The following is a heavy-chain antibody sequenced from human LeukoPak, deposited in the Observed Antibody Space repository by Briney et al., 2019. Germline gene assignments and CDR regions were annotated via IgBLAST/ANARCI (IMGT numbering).Heavy chain of an antibody. CDR3: ARDQSFDVVRGVIRLDYYYYGMDV. CDR2: ISAHNGNA. D-gene: IGHD3-10*01. V-gene: IGHV1-18*01. J-gene: IGHJ6*02. Sequence: ASVKVSCKTSGYTFTSYGINWVRQAPGQGLEWMGRISAHNGNANYAQKFQGRVTMTTDTLATTAYMELSSLRSEDTAVYYCARDQSFDVVRGVIRLDYYYYGMDVWGQGTTVTVSS. CDR1: GYTFTSYG.